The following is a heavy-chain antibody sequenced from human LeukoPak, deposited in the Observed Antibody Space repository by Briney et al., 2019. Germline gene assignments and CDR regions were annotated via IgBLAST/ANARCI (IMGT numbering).Heavy chain of an antibody. CDR1: GGSISSYY. J-gene: IGHJ3*02. V-gene: IGHV4-59*08. CDR2: IYYSGST. D-gene: IGHD2/OR15-2a*01. Sequence: PSETLSLTCTVSGGSISSYYRSWIRQPPGKGLEWIGYIYYSGSTYYNPSLKSRVTISVDTSKNQFSLKLSSVTAADTAVYYCARPLGATFAFDIWGQGTMVTVSS. CDR3: ARPLGATFAFDI.